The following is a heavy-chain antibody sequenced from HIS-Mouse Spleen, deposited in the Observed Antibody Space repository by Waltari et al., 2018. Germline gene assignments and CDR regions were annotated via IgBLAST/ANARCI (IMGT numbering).Heavy chain of an antibody. V-gene: IGHV4-4*07. CDR3: ARDFHDFWSGYYGGDKKHDAFDI. CDR2: IYTSGST. Sequence: QVQLQESGPGLVKPSETLSLTCTVSGGSISSYYWSWIRQPAGKGLEWIGRIYTSGSTNYKPALKSRGTMSVDTSKNQVYLKLSSVTAADTAVDYCARDFHDFWSGYYGGDKKHDAFDIWGQGTMVTVSS. J-gene: IGHJ3*02. CDR1: GGSISSYY. D-gene: IGHD3-3*01.